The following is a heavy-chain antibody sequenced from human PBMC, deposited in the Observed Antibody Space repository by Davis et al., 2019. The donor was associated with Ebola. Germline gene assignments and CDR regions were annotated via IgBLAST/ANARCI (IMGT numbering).Heavy chain of an antibody. J-gene: IGHJ4*02. CDR3: ARAAFNWGSALFDY. V-gene: IGHV1-18*01. CDR1: GYTFTSYG. Sequence: AASVKVSCKASGYTFTSYGISWVRQAPGQGLEWMGWISAYNGNTNYAQKLQGRVTMTTDTSTSTAYMELRSLRSDDTAVYYCARAAFNWGSALFDYWGQGTLVTVSS. CDR2: ISAYNGNT. D-gene: IGHD7-27*01.